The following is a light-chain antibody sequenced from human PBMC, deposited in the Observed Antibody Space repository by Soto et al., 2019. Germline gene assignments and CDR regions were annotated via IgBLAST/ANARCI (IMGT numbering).Light chain of an antibody. V-gene: IGKV3-11*02. CDR1: QRITTF. Sequence: EIVLTQSPATLSLSPGERVTLSCRASQRITTFLAWHQQKPGQAPRLLIYDASSRATGVPDRFSGSGSGRDFTLTISSLEPEDSAVYYCQQRNNWPLTFGGGTKVEIK. CDR3: QQRNNWPLT. CDR2: DAS. J-gene: IGKJ4*01.